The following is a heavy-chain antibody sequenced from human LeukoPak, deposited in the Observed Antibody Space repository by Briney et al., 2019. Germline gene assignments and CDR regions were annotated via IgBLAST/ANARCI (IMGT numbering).Heavy chain of an antibody. D-gene: IGHD1-26*01. CDR3: ARETHSGRYSLDNWFDP. CDR2: MYVGGSS. Sequence: PSETLSLTCTVSGGSISTNYWSWIRQPAGKGLEWIGRMYVGGSSDYNPSLKSRVTMSVDTSKNQFSLRLSSVTVADTAVYYCARETHSGRYSLDNWFDPWGQGTLVTVSS. V-gene: IGHV4-4*07. J-gene: IGHJ5*02. CDR1: GGSISTNY.